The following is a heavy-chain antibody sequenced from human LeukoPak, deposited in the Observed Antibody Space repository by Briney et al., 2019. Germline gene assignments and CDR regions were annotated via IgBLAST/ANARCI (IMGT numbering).Heavy chain of an antibody. D-gene: IGHD2-15*01. V-gene: IGHV3-74*01. J-gene: IGHJ5*02. CDR2: INDDGSDT. Sequence: GGSLRLSCAVSGFTFKLYWMHWVRQAPGKGPVWVSRINDDGSDTTYADSVKGRFTISRDDAKNMLFLQMNSLRAEDTAVYYCVRGGPSTWSWGQGALVTVSS. CDR1: GFTFKLYW. CDR3: VRGGPSTWS.